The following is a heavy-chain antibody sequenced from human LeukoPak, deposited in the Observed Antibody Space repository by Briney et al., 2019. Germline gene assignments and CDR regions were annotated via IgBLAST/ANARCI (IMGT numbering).Heavy chain of an antibody. J-gene: IGHJ4*02. CDR1: GGSISSYY. CDR2: IYYSGST. D-gene: IGHD1-1*01. V-gene: IGHV4-59*01. CDR3: ARDGGYTHFDY. Sequence: PSETLSLTCTVSGGSISSYYWSWIRQPPGKGLEWIGYIYYSGSTNHNPSLKSRVTISVETSKNQFSLKLSSVTAADTAVYYCARDGGYTHFDYWGQGTLVTVSS.